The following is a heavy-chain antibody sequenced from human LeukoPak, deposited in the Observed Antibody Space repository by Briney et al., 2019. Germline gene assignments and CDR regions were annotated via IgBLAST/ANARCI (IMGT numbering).Heavy chain of an antibody. J-gene: IGHJ4*02. CDR1: GGSISSSSYY. V-gene: IGHV4-39*01. CDR2: IYYSGST. D-gene: IGHD2-15*01. Sequence: PSETLSLTCTVSGGSISSSSYYWGWIRQPPGKGLEWIANIYYSGSTYYNPSLKSRATISVDTSKNQFSLKLSSVTAADTAVYYCARTSILHFDYWGQGTLVTVSS. CDR3: ARTSILHFDY.